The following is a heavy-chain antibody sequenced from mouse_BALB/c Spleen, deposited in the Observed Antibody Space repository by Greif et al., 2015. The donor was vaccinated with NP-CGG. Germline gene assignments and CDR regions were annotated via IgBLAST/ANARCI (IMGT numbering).Heavy chain of an antibody. Sequence: HVQLQQSGAELAKPGASVKMSCKASGYTFTSYRMHCVKQRPGQGLEWIGYINPSTGCTEYNQKFKDKATLTADKSSSTAFMQLSSLTSEDSAVYYCASYYGSSYAMDYWGQGTSVTVSS. D-gene: IGHD1-1*01. CDR3: ASYYGSSYAMDY. CDR2: INPSTGCT. CDR1: GYTFTSYR. V-gene: IGHV1-4*01. J-gene: IGHJ4*01.